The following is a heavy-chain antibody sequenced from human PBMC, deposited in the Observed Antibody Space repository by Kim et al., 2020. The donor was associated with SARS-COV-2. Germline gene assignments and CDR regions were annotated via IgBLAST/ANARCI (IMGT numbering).Heavy chain of an antibody. V-gene: IGHV1-69*13. Sequence: SVKVSCKASGGTFSSYAISWVRQAPGQGLEWMGGIIPIFGTANYAQKFQGRVTITADESTSTAYMELSSLRSEDTAVYYCARGRGNREYSSSSWYFDYWGQGTLVTVSS. CDR3: ARGRGNREYSSSSWYFDY. CDR2: IIPIFGTA. J-gene: IGHJ4*02. CDR1: GGTFSSYA. D-gene: IGHD6-6*01.